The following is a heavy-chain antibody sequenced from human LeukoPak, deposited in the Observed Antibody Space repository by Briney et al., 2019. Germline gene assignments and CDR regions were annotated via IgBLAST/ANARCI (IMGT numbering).Heavy chain of an antibody. CDR3: ARYGSGSYSDDHFQH. Sequence: SETLSLTCTVSGGSISGYYWSWIRQPPGRGLEWIGFVYYSGSTKYNPSLKSRVTISVDTSKNQFSLKLTSVTAADTAVYYCARYGSGSYSDDHFQHWGQGTLVTVSS. V-gene: IGHV4-59*08. CDR1: GGSISGYY. CDR2: VYYSGST. J-gene: IGHJ1*01. D-gene: IGHD3-10*01.